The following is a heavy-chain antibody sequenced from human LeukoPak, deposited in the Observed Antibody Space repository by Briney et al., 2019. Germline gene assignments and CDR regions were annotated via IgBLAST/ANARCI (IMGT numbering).Heavy chain of an antibody. CDR1: GFTSDDYS. D-gene: IGHD3-16*01. CDR3: AKDMGSDGQDAFDI. Sequence: GRSLRLSCAASGFTSDDYSMHWVRQAPGKGLEWVSGISWNSGSIGYADSVKGRFTISRDNAKNSLYLQMNSLRAEDTALYYCAKDMGSDGQDAFDIWGQGTMVTVSS. V-gene: IGHV3-9*02. J-gene: IGHJ3*02. CDR2: ISWNSGSI.